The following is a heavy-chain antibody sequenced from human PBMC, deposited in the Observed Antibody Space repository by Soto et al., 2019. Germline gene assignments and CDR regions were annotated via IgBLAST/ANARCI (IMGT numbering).Heavy chain of an antibody. CDR1: GFTFSDYY. CDR3: AREMFQFLESFPSYHYAMDV. V-gene: IGHV3-72*01. Sequence: PVGSLRLSCATSGFTFSDYYMDWVRQAPGKGLEWVGRTKNKPNSYTTEYAASVKGRFTISRDDSKKSLYLQMNSLKTEDTAVYYCAREMFQFLESFPSYHYAMDVWGQGTSVTVS. J-gene: IGHJ6*02. CDR2: TKNKPNSYTT. D-gene: IGHD3-3*01.